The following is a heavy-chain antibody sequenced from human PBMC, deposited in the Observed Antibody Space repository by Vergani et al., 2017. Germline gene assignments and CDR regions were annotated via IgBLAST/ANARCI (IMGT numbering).Heavy chain of an antibody. CDR1: GGSFSVYY. Sequence: QVQLQQWGAGLLKPSETLSLPCAVYGGSFSVYYWRWIRQSPGKGLEWIWEVNHSGRTNYNPSLKSRVTIAGETSKNQFSLRLTSVTAEDTAVYYWARGLRPRRSGWTSAHFDDWAQGTLVTVFS. CDR2: VNHSGRT. V-gene: IGHV4-34*01. D-gene: IGHD6-19*01. CDR3: ARGLRPRRSGWTSAHFDD. J-gene: IGHJ4*02.